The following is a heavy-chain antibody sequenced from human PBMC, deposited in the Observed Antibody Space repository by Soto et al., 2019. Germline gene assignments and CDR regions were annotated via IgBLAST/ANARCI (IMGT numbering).Heavy chain of an antibody. V-gene: IGHV4-39*01. D-gene: IGHD2-2*02. CDR2: IDYSGST. CDR1: GGSISRSTYY. CDR3: ARQVPAAIRLGWFDP. Sequence: PSETLSLTCTVSGGSISRSTYYWGWICKPLGKRLEWIGSIDYSGSTYYRPCLKSRVTISVDTSKNQFSLKLSSVTAADTAVYYCARQVPAAIRLGWFDPWGQGTLVTVSS. J-gene: IGHJ5*02.